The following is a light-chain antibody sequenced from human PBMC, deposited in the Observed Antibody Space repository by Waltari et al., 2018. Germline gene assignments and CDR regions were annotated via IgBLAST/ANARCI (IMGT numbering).Light chain of an antibody. CDR3: SSYAGSNNPVV. CDR2: EVS. CDR1: SSDVGGYNY. V-gene: IGLV2-8*01. Sequence: QSALTQPPSASGSPGQSVTISCTGTSSDVGGYNYVSWYQQHPGKAPKLMIYEVSKRPSGVPDRVSGSKSGNTASLTVSGLQAEDEADYYGSSYAGSNNPVVFGGGTKLTVL. J-gene: IGLJ2*01.